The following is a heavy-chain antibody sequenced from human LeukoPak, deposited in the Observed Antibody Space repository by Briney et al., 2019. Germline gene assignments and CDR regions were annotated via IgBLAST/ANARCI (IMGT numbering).Heavy chain of an antibody. D-gene: IGHD1-26*01. CDR2: IIPIFGTA. J-gene: IGHJ3*02. CDR1: GGTFGSYA. Sequence: SVKVSCKASGGTFGSYAISWVRQAPGQGLEWMGRIIPIFGTANYAQKFQGRVTITTDESTSTAYMELSSLRSEDTAVYHCARDRELLDAFDIWGQGTMVTVSS. CDR3: ARDRELLDAFDI. V-gene: IGHV1-69*05.